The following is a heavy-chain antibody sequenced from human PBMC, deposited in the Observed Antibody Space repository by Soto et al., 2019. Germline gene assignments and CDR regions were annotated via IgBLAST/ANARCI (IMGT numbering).Heavy chain of an antibody. CDR2: MKQDGSEK. Sequence: EVQLAESGGGLVQPGGSLRLSCAASGFTFSTYWMTWVRQAPGRGLEWVANMKQDGSEKYYVDSVRGRFTISRDNAENSLYLQMNSLRAEDTALYYCARGTYYYDSWGQGTLVTVSS. D-gene: IGHD3-10*01. V-gene: IGHV3-7*04. J-gene: IGHJ4*02. CDR3: ARGTYYYDS. CDR1: GFTFSTYW.